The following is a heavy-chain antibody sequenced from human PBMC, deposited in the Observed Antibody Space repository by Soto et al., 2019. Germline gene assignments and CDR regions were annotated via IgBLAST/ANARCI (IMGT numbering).Heavy chain of an antibody. CDR3: AKGPVSMPIAAAGGRFDY. CDR2: ISGSGGST. CDR1: GFTFSSYA. D-gene: IGHD6-13*01. V-gene: IGHV3-23*01. J-gene: IGHJ4*02. Sequence: GGSLRLSCAASGFTFSSYAMSWVRQAPGKGLEWVSAISGSGGSTYYADSVKGRFTISRDNSKNTLYLQMNSLRAEDTAVYYCAKGPVSMPIAAAGGRFDYWGQGTLVTVSS.